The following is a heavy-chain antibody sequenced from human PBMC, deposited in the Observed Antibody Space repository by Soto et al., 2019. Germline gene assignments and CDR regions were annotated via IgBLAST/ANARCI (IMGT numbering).Heavy chain of an antibody. CDR3: ARCWRGYSYGLFDY. D-gene: IGHD5-18*01. CDR1: GFTFSSYG. V-gene: IGHV3-33*01. Sequence: GGSLRLSCAASGFTFSSYGMHWVRQAPGKGLEWVAVIWYDGSNKYYADSVKGRFTISRDNSKNTLYLQMNSLRAEDTAVYYCARCWRGYSYGLFDYWGQGTLVTVSS. J-gene: IGHJ4*02. CDR2: IWYDGSNK.